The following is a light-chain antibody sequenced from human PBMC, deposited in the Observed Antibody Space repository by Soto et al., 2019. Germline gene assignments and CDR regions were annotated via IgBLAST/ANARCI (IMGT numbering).Light chain of an antibody. CDR3: HQVYSYPRT. V-gene: IGKV1-9*01. CDR1: QGVRSY. Sequence: IQFTQSPSSLSASVGDRVTITCRSSQGVRSYLAWFQQRPGKAPKLLIFGASTLQNGVPARFSGGGFGTEFTLTITSLQPEDFATYYCHQVYSYPRTLGQGTKVDIK. J-gene: IGKJ1*01. CDR2: GAS.